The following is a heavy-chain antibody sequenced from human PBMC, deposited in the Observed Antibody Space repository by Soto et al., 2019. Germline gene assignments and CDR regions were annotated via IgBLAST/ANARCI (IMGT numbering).Heavy chain of an antibody. V-gene: IGHV3-7*01. CDR1: GFTFRSYW. CDR3: ARDPGYSSGWPYFDY. Sequence: GGSLRLSCAASGFTFRSYWMSWVRQAPGKGLEWVANIKQDGSNKYYADSVKGRFTISRDNSKNTLYLQMNSLRAEDTAVYYCARDPGYSSGWPYFDYWGQGTLVTVSS. D-gene: IGHD6-19*01. CDR2: IKQDGSNK. J-gene: IGHJ4*02.